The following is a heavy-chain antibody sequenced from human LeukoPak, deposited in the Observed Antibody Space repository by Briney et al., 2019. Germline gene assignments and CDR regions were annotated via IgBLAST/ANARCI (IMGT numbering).Heavy chain of an antibody. D-gene: IGHD1-26*01. Sequence: SETLSLTCAVSGGSISTTDFDWAWIRQPPGQGLEWIATISSSGKSYYNPYLMSRVTISVDTSKNQFSLDVTSVTAADTGLFYCARFKGGTGFDYWGRGILLIVS. J-gene: IGHJ4*02. V-gene: IGHV4-39*01. CDR1: GGSISTTDFD. CDR3: ARFKGGTGFDY. CDR2: ISSSGKS.